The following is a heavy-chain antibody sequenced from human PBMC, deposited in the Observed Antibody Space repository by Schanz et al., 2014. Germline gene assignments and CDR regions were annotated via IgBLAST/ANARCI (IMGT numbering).Heavy chain of an antibody. CDR3: AKDLYNYGIFDS. D-gene: IGHD3-16*01. J-gene: IGHJ5*01. CDR1: GITLSGYG. Sequence: VQLVESGGGVVQPGRSLRLSCAASGITLSGYGLHWVRQAPGKGLEWVAVMWNDGIKTHYADSVKGRFTISRDNAKNSLYLQMNSLRAEDTAVYYCAKDLYNYGIFDSWGQGTLVTVSS. CDR2: MWNDGIKT. V-gene: IGHV3-33*03.